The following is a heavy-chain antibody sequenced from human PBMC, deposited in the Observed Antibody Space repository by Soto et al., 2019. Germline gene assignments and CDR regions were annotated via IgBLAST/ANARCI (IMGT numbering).Heavy chain of an antibody. Sequence: GESLKISCNGSGYSFTSYWIGWVRQMPWKGLEWMGRIDPSDSYTNYSPSFQGHVTISADKSISTAYLQWSSLKASDTAMYFCAADGAQYYYGMDVWGQGTTVTVSS. V-gene: IGHV5-10-1*01. D-gene: IGHD3-10*01. CDR3: AADGAQYYYGMDV. CDR1: GYSFTSYW. CDR2: IDPSDSYT. J-gene: IGHJ6*02.